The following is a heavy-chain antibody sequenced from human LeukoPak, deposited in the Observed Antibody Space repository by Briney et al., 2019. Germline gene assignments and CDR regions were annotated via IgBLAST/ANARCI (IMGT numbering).Heavy chain of an antibody. CDR2: LYSGSDT. CDR3: ARVGDHFHWYLDL. Sequence: GGSLRPSCAASGFTVSTNYMNWVRQAPGKGLEWVSILYSGSDTYYADSVKGRFTISRDSSKNILFLQMNNLRAEDTAVYYCARVGDHFHWYLDLWGRGTLVTVSS. CDR1: GFTVSTNY. D-gene: IGHD3-10*01. V-gene: IGHV3-53*01. J-gene: IGHJ2*01.